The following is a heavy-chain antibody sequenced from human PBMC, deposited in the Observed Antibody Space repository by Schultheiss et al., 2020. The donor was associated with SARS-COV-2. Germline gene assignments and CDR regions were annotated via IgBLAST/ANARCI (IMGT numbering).Heavy chain of an antibody. CDR2: IKQDGSEK. CDR1: GVTFSSYW. CDR3: ARRSGQWLGLRRYNWFDP. Sequence: GGSLRLSCAASGVTFSSYWMSWVRQAPGKGLEWVANIKQDGSEKYYADSVKGRFTISRDNAKNSLYLQMNSLRAEDTAVYYCARRSGQWLGLRRYNWFDPWGQGTLVTVSS. V-gene: IGHV3-7*01. J-gene: IGHJ5*02. D-gene: IGHD6-19*01.